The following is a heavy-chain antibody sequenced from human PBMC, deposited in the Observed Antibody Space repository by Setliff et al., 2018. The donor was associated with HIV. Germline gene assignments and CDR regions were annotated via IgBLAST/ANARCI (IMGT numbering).Heavy chain of an antibody. CDR3: ARHRGSSSTSLYNWFDP. CDR2: FYYSGTFFYSGRT. CDR1: GGSISSSLHY. Sequence: SETLSLTCTVSGGSISSSLHYWDWIRQSPGRGLEWIGSFYYSGTFFYSGRTYYNPSLKSRVTISADTSKNQFSLKLSSVTAEDTAIYFCARHRGSSSTSLYNWFDPWGQGTLVTVSS. D-gene: IGHD2-2*01. V-gene: IGHV4-39*01. J-gene: IGHJ5*02.